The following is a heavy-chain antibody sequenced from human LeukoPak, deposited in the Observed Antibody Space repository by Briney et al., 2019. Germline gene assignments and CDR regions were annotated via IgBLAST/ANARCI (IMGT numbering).Heavy chain of an antibody. CDR2: INPNSGGT. V-gene: IGHV1-2*02. Sequence: ASVKVSCKASGYTFTGYYMHWVRQAPGQGLEWMGWINPNSGGTNYAQKFQGRATMTRDTSISTAYMELSRLRSDDTAVYYCARRSIAALRFDYWGQGTLVTVSS. CDR3: ARRSIAALRFDY. CDR1: GYTFTGYY. J-gene: IGHJ4*02. D-gene: IGHD6-6*01.